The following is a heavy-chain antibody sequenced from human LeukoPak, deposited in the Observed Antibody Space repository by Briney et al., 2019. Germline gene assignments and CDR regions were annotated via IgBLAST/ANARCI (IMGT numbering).Heavy chain of an antibody. Sequence: GASVKVSCKASGYTFTSYGISWVRQAPGQGLEWMGWISAYNGNTNYAQKLQGRVTMTTDTSTSTAYMELRSLRSDDTAVHYCATSALYYYDSSGYPIDYWGQGTLVTVSS. V-gene: IGHV1-18*01. D-gene: IGHD3-22*01. CDR3: ATSALYYYDSSGYPIDY. CDR1: GYTFTSYG. J-gene: IGHJ4*02. CDR2: ISAYNGNT.